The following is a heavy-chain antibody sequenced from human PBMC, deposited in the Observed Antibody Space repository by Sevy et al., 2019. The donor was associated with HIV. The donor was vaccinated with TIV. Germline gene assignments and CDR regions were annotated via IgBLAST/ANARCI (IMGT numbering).Heavy chain of an antibody. J-gene: IGHJ4*02. CDR1: GFTFSSYW. CDR3: ASMGRIAAAYDFDY. Sequence: GGSLRLSCAASGFTFSSYWMSWVRQAPGKGLEWVANIKQDGSEKYYVDSVKGRFTISRDNAKNSLYLQMNSLRAEDTAVYYCASMGRIAAAYDFDYWGQGTLVTVSS. CDR2: IKQDGSEK. V-gene: IGHV3-7*03. D-gene: IGHD6-13*01.